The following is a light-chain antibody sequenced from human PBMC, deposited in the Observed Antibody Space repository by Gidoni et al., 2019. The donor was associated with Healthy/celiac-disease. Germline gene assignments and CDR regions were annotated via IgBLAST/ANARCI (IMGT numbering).Light chain of an antibody. J-gene: IGKJ4*01. CDR3: TQATQFPHPLT. Sequence: PRLLIYKVSNRFSGVPDRFSGSGAGTDFTLKISRVEAEDVGVYYCTQATQFPHPLTFGGGTKVEIK. V-gene: IGKV2-24*01. CDR2: KVS.